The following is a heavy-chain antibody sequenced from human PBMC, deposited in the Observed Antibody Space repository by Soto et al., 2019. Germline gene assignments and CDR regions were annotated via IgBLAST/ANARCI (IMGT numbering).Heavy chain of an antibody. V-gene: IGHV2-70*04. CDR3: ARMTTTHSFAF. CDR2: IDWDDDK. Sequence: SGPTLVNPTQTLTLTCTFSGFSLSTVGMHVSWIRQPPGKALEWLARIDWDDDKWYSPSLKTRLTISKDTSKNRVVLTMTNMDPVDTATYYCARMTTTHSFAFWGQGTLVTVSS. J-gene: IGHJ4*02. CDR1: GFSLSTVGMH. D-gene: IGHD4-4*01.